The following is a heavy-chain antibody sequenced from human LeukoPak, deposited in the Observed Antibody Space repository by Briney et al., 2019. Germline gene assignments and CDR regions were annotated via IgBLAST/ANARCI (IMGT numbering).Heavy chain of an antibody. CDR2: ISGSGGIT. CDR3: AREYDYYYYYMDV. CDR1: GFTFSSYA. J-gene: IGHJ6*03. V-gene: IGHV3-23*01. Sequence: PGGSLRLSCAASGFTFSSYAMSWVRQAPGKGLEWVSAISGSGGITSYADSVKGRFTISRDNSKNTLYLQMNSLRAEDTAVYYCAREYDYYYYYMDVWGKGTTVTISS.